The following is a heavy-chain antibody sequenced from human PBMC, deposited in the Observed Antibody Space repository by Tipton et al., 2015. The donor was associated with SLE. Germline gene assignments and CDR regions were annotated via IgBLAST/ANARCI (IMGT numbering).Heavy chain of an antibody. Sequence: TLSLTCAVSGYSISRSNFWGWIRQPPGKGLEWIGYIYYSVSTYFNPSLKSRVTMSVDTSKNQFSLKLSSVTAMDTAVYYCARTQYTFGGVIAPFDYWGQGTLVTVSS. V-gene: IGHV4-28*01. CDR3: ARTQYTFGGVIAPFDY. J-gene: IGHJ4*02. D-gene: IGHD3-16*02. CDR2: IYYSVST. CDR1: GYSISRSNF.